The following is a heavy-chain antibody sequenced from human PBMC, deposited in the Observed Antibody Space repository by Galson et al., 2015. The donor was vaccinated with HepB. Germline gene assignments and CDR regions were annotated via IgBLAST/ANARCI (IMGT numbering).Heavy chain of an antibody. Sequence: SLRLSCAASGFTFSRYSMNWVRQAPGKGLEWVSSISSSSSYIYYADSVKGRFTISRDNAKNSLYLQMNSLRAEDTAVYYCARDGSDDGGDYPWFDYWGQGTLVTVSS. D-gene: IGHD4-17*01. CDR2: ISSSSSYI. V-gene: IGHV3-21*01. CDR3: ARDGSDDGGDYPWFDY. J-gene: IGHJ4*02. CDR1: GFTFSRYS.